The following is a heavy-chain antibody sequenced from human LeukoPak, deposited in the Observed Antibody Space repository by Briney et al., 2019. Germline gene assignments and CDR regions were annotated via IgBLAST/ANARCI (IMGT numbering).Heavy chain of an antibody. CDR2: IYHSGST. V-gene: IGHV4-34*01. Sequence: SETLSLTCAVYGGSFSGYYWSWIRQPPGKGLEWIGSIYHSGSTYYNPSLKSRVTISVDTSKNQFSLKLSSVTAADTAVYYCARDAYDSSGYSFDYWGQGTLVTVSS. D-gene: IGHD3-22*01. J-gene: IGHJ4*02. CDR3: ARDAYDSSGYSFDY. CDR1: GGSFSGYY.